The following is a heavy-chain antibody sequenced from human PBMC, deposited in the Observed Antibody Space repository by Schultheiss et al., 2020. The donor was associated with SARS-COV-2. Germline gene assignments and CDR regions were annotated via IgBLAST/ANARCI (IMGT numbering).Heavy chain of an antibody. CDR3: ARGRFDIVVVPAAGYMDV. J-gene: IGHJ6*03. CDR1: GGSISSSNW. Sequence: SETLSLTCAVSGGSISSSNWWSWVRQPPGKGLEWIGEIYHSGSTNYNPSLKSRVTISVDKSKNQFSLKLSSVTAADTAVYYCARGRFDIVVVPAAGYMDVWGKGTTVTVSS. CDR2: IYHSGST. V-gene: IGHV4-4*02. D-gene: IGHD2-2*01.